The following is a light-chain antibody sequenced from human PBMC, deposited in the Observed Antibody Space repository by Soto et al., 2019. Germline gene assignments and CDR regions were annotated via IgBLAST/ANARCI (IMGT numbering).Light chain of an antibody. CDR2: DAS. CDR1: QSVSSY. J-gene: IGKJ1*01. Sequence: EIVLTQSPGTLSLSPGERATLSCRASQSVSSYLAWYQQKPGQAPRLLIYDASTRATGISARFSGSGSGTDFTLTISSLEPEDFAVYYCQQRSNWPVTFSQGTKV. CDR3: QQRSNWPVT. V-gene: IGKV3-11*01.